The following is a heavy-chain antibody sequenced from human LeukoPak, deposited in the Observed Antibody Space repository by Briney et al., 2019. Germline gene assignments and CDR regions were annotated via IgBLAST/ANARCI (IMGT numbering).Heavy chain of an antibody. CDR2: ISGSGGST. CDR1: GFTFSSYA. D-gene: IGHD3-10*01. Sequence: GGSLRLSCAASGFTFSSYAMSWVRRAPGKGLEWVSAISGSGGSTYYADSVKGRFTISRDNSKNTLYLQMNSLRAEDTAVYYCAKGPLLWFGEGAFDIWGQGTMVTVSS. V-gene: IGHV3-23*01. J-gene: IGHJ3*02. CDR3: AKGPLLWFGEGAFDI.